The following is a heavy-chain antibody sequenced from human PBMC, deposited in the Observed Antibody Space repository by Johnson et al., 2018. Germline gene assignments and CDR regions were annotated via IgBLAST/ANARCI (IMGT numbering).Heavy chain of an antibody. CDR3: ARDYGGGFDI. J-gene: IGHJ3*02. CDR2: INHSGST. D-gene: IGHD4-23*01. Sequence: QVQLQQWGAGLLKPSETLSLTCAVYGGSFSGYYWSWIRQPPGKGLEWIGEINHSGSTNYNPSLKSRGPISVDTSKNQFSLKLSSVTAPDTAVYYCARDYGGGFDIWGQGTVVTVSS. CDR1: GGSFSGYY. V-gene: IGHV4-34*01.